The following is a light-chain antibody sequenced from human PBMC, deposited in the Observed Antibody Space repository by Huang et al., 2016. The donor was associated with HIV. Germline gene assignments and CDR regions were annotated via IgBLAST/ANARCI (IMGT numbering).Light chain of an antibody. V-gene: IGKV2-28*01. CDR2: LSS. Sequence: IVITQSPLSLPVTPGEPASISCRSSQSLLHSHGYNYLDWYLQKPGQAPQLLISLSSNRASGGPDRCSGSGSVTDFLLKISRVEAEDVGVYFCMQALQTPRTFGQGTRLEIK. CDR1: QSLLHSHGYNY. CDR3: MQALQTPRT. J-gene: IGKJ5*01.